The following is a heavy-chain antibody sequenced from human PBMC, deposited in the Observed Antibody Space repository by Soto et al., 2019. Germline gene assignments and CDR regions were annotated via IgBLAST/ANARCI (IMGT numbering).Heavy chain of an antibody. CDR2: VYNTGGT. J-gene: IGHJ6*02. CDR3: VRQGIGPLHGRVDV. Sequence: QEQLQQSGPGLVKPSETLSLTCTVSSGPTSSHNWGWIRQPPGRGLEWIGYVYNTGGTSYNPSLRSRVTISAETSTKNISLTLSSVTAADTAVYYCVRQGIGPLHGRVDVWGQGTTVSVSS. V-gene: IGHV4-59*08. D-gene: IGHD3-10*01. CDR1: SGPTSSHN.